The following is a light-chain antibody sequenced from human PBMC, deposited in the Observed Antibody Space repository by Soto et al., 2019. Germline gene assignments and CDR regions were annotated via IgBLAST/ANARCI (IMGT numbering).Light chain of an antibody. CDR3: QQSSNWPPYT. CDR2: DAS. Sequence: DIVLTQSPATLSLSPGERATLSCRASQSVSSYFAWYQQKPGQAPRLLIYDASNRATGIPARFSGSGSGTDFTLTISSLEPEDFSVYYCQQSSNWPPYTFGQGTKLEIK. CDR1: QSVSSY. J-gene: IGKJ2*01. V-gene: IGKV3-11*01.